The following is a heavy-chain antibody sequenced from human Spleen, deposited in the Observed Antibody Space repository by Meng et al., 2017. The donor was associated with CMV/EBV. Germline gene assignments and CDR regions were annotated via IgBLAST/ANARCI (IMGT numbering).Heavy chain of an antibody. V-gene: IGHV1-18*01. CDR2: ISAYNGNT. CDR1: GYTFTSYG. CDR3: ARGYCSSTSCYSNWFDP. D-gene: IGHD2-2*01. Sequence: ASVKVSCKASGYTFTSYGISWVRQAPGQGLEWMGWISAYNGNTNYAQKLQGRVTMTTDTSTSTAYMELRSLRSDDTAVHYCARGYCSSTSCYSNWFDPWGQGTLVTVSS. J-gene: IGHJ5*02.